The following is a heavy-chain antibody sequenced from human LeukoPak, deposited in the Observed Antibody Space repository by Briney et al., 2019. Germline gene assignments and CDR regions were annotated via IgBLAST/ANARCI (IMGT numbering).Heavy chain of an antibody. Sequence: GGSLRLSCAASGFTFSSYWMHWVRHVPGKGLVWVSRINTDGSSTTYADSVKGRFTISRDNAKSTLYLQMNSLRAEDTAVYYCARSIAGPDTFYYWGQGTLVTVSS. CDR1: GFTFSSYW. J-gene: IGHJ4*02. CDR2: INTDGSST. V-gene: IGHV3-74*01. CDR3: ARSIAGPDTFYY. D-gene: IGHD6-13*01.